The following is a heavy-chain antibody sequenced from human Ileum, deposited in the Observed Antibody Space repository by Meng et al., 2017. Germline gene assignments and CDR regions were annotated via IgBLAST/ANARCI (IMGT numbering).Heavy chain of an antibody. D-gene: IGHD1-7*01. V-gene: IGHV3-7*01. CDR1: GFTFSGYW. J-gene: IGHJ4*02. Sequence: GQSLKLSCAASGFTFSGYWMTWARQDPGKGLEWVANIKPDGSEKYYLDSVKGRFTISRDNAKNSLYLQMNSLRAEDTALYYCARHWNWAFDYWGQGTLVTVSS. CDR3: ARHWNWAFDY. CDR2: IKPDGSEK.